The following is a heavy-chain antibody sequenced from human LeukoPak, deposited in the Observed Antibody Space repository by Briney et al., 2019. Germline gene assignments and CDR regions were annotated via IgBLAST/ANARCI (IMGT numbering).Heavy chain of an antibody. CDR2: ISGSGGST. CDR3: AKARFSGYCSGGSCYSGNDY. Sequence: GGSLRLSCAASGFTFSSLAMSWVRQAPGKGLEWVSSISGSGGSTYYADSVKGRFTISRDNSKNTLYLQMNSPRAEDTAVYYCAKARFSGYCSGGSCYSGNDYWGQGTLVTVSS. V-gene: IGHV3-23*01. CDR1: GFTFSSLA. D-gene: IGHD2-15*01. J-gene: IGHJ4*02.